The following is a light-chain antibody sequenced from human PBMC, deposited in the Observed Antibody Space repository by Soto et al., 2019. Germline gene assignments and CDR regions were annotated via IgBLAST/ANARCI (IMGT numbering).Light chain of an antibody. V-gene: IGLV1-47*01. Sequence: QSVLTQPPSASGTPGQRVTISCSGSSSNIGSNYVYWYQQLPGTAPKLLIYRDNQRPSGVPARFSASRSGTSASLAISGLASEYEADYYCPAWDDSLSGVVFGGGTKVTVL. CDR1: SSNIGSNY. CDR2: RDN. J-gene: IGLJ2*01. CDR3: PAWDDSLSGVV.